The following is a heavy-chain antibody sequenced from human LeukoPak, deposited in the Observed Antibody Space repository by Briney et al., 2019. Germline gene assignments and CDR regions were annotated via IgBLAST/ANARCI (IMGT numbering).Heavy chain of an antibody. CDR2: IYYSGST. CDR1: GGSISSYY. J-gene: IGHJ4*02. CDR3: ARVHKGLIV. V-gene: IGHV4-59*01. D-gene: IGHD2-15*01. Sequence: SETLSLTSTVSGGSISSYYWSWIRQPPGKGLEWIGYIYYSGSTNYNPSLRSRVTISVDTSKNQFSLKLSSVTAADTAVYYCARVHKGLIVWGQGTLVTVSS.